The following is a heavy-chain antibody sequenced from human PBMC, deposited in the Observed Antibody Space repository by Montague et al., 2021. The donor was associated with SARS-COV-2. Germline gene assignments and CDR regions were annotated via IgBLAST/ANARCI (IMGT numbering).Heavy chain of an antibody. CDR2: IDWDDDK. Sequence: PALVKPTQTLTLTCTFSGFSLSTSGMCVSWIRQPPGKALEWLALIDWDDDKYYSTSLKTRLTISKDTSTNQVVLTMTNMDPVDTATYYCARSHYDILTGYYTVFDYWGQGTLVTVSS. J-gene: IGHJ4*02. V-gene: IGHV2-70*01. D-gene: IGHD3-9*01. CDR3: ARSHYDILTGYYTVFDY. CDR1: GFSLSTSGMC.